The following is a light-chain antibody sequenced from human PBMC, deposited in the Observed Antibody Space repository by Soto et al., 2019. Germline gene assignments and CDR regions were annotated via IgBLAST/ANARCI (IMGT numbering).Light chain of an antibody. Sequence: DIQMTQSPSSLSASVGDRVSITCRASQTISNYLYWFQQKPGEVPNLLIYAASNLHSGVPSRFSGSGSGTDFTLTITNLQPEDFATYYCQQSYDHPVTFGQGTRLEV. V-gene: IGKV1-39*01. CDR1: QTISNY. CDR2: AAS. J-gene: IGKJ5*01. CDR3: QQSYDHPVT.